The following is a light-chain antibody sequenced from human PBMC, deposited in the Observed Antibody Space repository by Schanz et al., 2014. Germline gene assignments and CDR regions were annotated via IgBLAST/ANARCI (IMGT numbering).Light chain of an antibody. Sequence: DIQLTQSPSTLSASVGDRVTITCRASQSISHWLAWYQQKPGIAPKPLIYDASNLESGVPSRFSGSGSGTEFTLTISSLQPDDFATYYCQQYASFGITFGGGTKVDSK. CDR2: DAS. CDR1: QSISHW. CDR3: QQYASFGIT. J-gene: IGKJ4*01. V-gene: IGKV1-5*01.